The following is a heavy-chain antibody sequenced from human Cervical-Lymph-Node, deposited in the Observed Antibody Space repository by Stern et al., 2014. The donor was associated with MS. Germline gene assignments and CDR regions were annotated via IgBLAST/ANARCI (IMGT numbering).Heavy chain of an antibody. CDR2: VIPFVRTS. V-gene: IGHV1-69*06. CDR1: GG. Sequence: VQLVESGAEVKKPGSSVKVSCKSSGGISWVRQAPGQGLEWMGGVIPFVRTSNYAQKFQGRVIITAYTSTNTTYLHLSRLTSADTAVYYCARGSGDNWFGPWGQGTLVTVSS. D-gene: IGHD3-10*01. J-gene: IGHJ5*02. CDR3: ARGSGDNWFGP.